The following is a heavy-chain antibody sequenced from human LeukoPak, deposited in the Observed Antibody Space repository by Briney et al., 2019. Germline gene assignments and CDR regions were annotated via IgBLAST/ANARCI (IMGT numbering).Heavy chain of an antibody. Sequence: GGSLRLSCAASGFTFSSYWMSWVRQAPGKGLEWEANIKQDGSEKYYVDSVKGRFTISRDNAKNSLYLQMNSLRAEDTAVYYCARDFSSSSTTYFQHWGQGTLVTVSS. J-gene: IGHJ1*01. CDR2: IKQDGSEK. CDR3: ARDFSSSSTTYFQH. D-gene: IGHD6-6*01. V-gene: IGHV3-7*01. CDR1: GFTFSSYW.